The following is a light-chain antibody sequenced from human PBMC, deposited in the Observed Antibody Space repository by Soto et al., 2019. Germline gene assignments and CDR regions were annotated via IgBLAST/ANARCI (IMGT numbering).Light chain of an antibody. J-gene: IGLJ2*01. Sequence: QSALTQPPPASGSPGQSVTISCTGTSSDVGGYNYVSWYQQHPGKAPKLMIYEVTKRPSGVPDRFSGFKSGNTASLTVSGLQAEDEADYYCSSYSGSNKLLFGGGTKLTVL. CDR3: SSYSGSNKLL. CDR2: EVT. CDR1: SSDVGGYNY. V-gene: IGLV2-8*01.